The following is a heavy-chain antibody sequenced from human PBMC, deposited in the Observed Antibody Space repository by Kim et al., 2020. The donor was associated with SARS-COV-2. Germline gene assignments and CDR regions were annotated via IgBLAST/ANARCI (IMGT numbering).Heavy chain of an antibody. J-gene: IGHJ4*02. Sequence: ASVKVSCKASGYTFTSYAMHWVRQAPGQRLEWMGWINAGNGNTKYSQKFQGRVTITRDTSASTAYMELSSLRSEDTAVYYCAREIGWELRYYFDYWGQGTLVTVSS. V-gene: IGHV1-3*01. D-gene: IGHD1-26*01. CDR3: AREIGWELRYYFDY. CDR1: GYTFTSYA. CDR2: INAGNGNT.